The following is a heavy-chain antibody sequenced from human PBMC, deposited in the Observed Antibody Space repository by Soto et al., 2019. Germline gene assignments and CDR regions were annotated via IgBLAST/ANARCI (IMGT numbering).Heavy chain of an antibody. CDR2: IIPILGIA. D-gene: IGHD3-9*01. V-gene: IGHV1-69*10. CDR3: ARAPLHGYFDWLLDY. J-gene: IGHJ4*02. Sequence: SVKVSCKASGGTLSNYAISWVRQAPGQGLEWMGGIIPILGIANFAQKFQGRVTITADESTSTAYMELSSLRSEDTAVYYCARAPLHGYFDWLLDYWGQGTLVTVSS. CDR1: GGTLSNYA.